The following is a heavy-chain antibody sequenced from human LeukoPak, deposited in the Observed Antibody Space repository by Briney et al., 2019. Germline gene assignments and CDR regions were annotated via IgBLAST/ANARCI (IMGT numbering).Heavy chain of an antibody. Sequence: GGSLRLSCTAPGFTFGDYAMSWVRQAPGKGLEWVSDISSSSSAIHYADSVKGRFTISRDNAKNSLYLQMNSLRDEDTAVYYCAAPGAWGQGTLVTVSS. V-gene: IGHV3-48*02. J-gene: IGHJ5*02. CDR2: ISSSSSAI. CDR1: GFTFGDYA. CDR3: AAPGA. D-gene: IGHD7-27*01.